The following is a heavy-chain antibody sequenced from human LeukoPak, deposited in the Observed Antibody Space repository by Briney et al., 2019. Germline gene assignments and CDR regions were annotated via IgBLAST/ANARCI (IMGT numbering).Heavy chain of an antibody. Sequence: PSEPLSLTCAVYGGSFNDYFWTWIRKPPGKGLEWIGEVYDGGSTSYNPSLKSRVIISVDTSKNQFSLRLSSVTAADTAVYYCARGRLGSVVFEGYYYFMDVWGKGTTVTVSS. CDR1: GGSFNDYF. J-gene: IGHJ6*03. CDR3: ARGRLGSVVFEGYYYFMDV. V-gene: IGHV4-34*01. CDR2: VYDGGST. D-gene: IGHD3-22*01.